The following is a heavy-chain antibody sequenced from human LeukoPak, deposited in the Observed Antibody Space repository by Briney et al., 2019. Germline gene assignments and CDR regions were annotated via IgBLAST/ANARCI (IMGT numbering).Heavy chain of an antibody. CDR1: GFTYSDYY. J-gene: IGHJ4*02. D-gene: IGHD3-22*01. CDR3: ARVYDSSGYYFDY. CDR2: ISSSGSTI. V-gene: IGHV3-11*01. Sequence: GGSLRLSCAASGFTYSDYYMSWIRQAPGKGLEWVSYISSSGSTIYYADSVKGRFTISRDNAKNSLYLQMNSLRAEDTAVYYCARVYDSSGYYFDYWGQGTLVTVSS.